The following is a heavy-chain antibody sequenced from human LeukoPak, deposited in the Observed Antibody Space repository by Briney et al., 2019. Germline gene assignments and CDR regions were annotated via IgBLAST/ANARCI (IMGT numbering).Heavy chain of an antibody. V-gene: IGHV3-7*01. Sequence: GGSLRLSCAASGFIFSSYWMSWVRQAPGKGLEWVANIKQDGSEKYYVDSVKGRFTISRDNAKNSLYLQMNSLRAEDTAVYYCAREVSYWGQGTLVTVSS. J-gene: IGHJ4*02. CDR1: GFIFSSYW. CDR3: AREVSY. CDR2: IKQDGSEK.